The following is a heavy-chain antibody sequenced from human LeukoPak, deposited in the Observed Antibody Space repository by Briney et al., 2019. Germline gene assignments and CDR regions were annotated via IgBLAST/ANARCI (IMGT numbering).Heavy chain of an antibody. J-gene: IGHJ6*03. V-gene: IGHV3-30*02. CDR2: IRYDGSIK. CDR1: GFTFSDYG. Sequence: GGSLRLSCGASGFTFSDYGIHWVRQAPGKGLEWVAFIRYDGSIKYYADSVKGRFTISRDNSKNTLYLQMNSLRAEDTAVYYCAKDSVKVTTVRRVPHYMDVWGKGTTVTISS. D-gene: IGHD4-17*01. CDR3: AKDSVKVTTVRRVPHYMDV.